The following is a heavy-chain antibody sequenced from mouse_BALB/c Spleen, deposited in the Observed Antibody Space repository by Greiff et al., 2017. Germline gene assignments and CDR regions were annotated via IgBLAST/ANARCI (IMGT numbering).Heavy chain of an antibody. CDR3: TRWWITTGFDY. CDR2: IYPGNSDT. CDR1: GYTFTSYW. Sequence: EVQLQQSGTVLARPGASVKMSCKASGYTFTSYWMHWVKQRPGQGLEWIGAIYPGNSDTSYNQKFKGKAKLTAVTSTSTAYMELSSLTNEDSAVYYCTRWWITTGFDYWGQGTTLTVSS. D-gene: IGHD2-4*01. V-gene: IGHV1-5*01. J-gene: IGHJ2*01.